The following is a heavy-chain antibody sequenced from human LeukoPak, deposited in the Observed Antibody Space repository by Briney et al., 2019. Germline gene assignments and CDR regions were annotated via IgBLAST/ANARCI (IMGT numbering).Heavy chain of an antibody. J-gene: IGHJ4*02. CDR2: IIPIFGTA. CDR1: GGTFSSYA. CDR3: AREEINYDYGDYDGVYGY. V-gene: IGHV1-69*13. D-gene: IGHD4-17*01. Sequence: SVKVSCKASGGTFSSYAISWVRQAPGQGLEWMGGIIPIFGTANYAQKFQGRVTITADESTSTAYMELSSLRSEDTAVYYCAREEINYDYGDYDGVYGYWGQGTLVTVSS.